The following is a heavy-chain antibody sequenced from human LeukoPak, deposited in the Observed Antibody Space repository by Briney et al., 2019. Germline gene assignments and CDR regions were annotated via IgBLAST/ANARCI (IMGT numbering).Heavy chain of an antibody. V-gene: IGHV3-23*01. Sequence: PGGSLRLSCAASGFTFSSYAMSWVRQAPGKGLEWVSAISSSGGSTYYADSVNVRFSFSRDNSKTTLYLQMNSLRAEDTAVYYCAKDRTVVVPAAIPPDYWGQGTLVTVSS. CDR3: AKDRTVVVPAAIPPDY. CDR2: ISSSGGST. D-gene: IGHD2-2*01. CDR1: GFTFSSYA. J-gene: IGHJ4*02.